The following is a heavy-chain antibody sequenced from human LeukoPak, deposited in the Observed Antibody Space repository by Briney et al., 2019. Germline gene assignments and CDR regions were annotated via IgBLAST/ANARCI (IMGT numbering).Heavy chain of an antibody. J-gene: IGHJ4*02. CDR3: ARSRGWPDY. CDR2: IYTSGNT. CDR1: GGSISSGSYY. Sequence: PSETLSLTCTVSGGSISSGSYYWSWIRQPAGKGLEWIGRIYTSGNTNYNPSLKSRVTISVDTSKNQFSLKLSSVTAADTAVYYCARSRGWPDYWGQGTLVTVSS. V-gene: IGHV4-61*02. D-gene: IGHD2-15*01.